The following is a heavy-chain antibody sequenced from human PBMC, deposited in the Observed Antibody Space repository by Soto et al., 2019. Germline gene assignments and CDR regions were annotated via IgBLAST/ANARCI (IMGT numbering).Heavy chain of an antibody. CDR3: ARDTETLGPRANDALDI. V-gene: IGHV1-3*01. D-gene: IGHD3-3*02. J-gene: IGHJ3*02. CDR1: GYTFSAYT. CDR2: INAGSGNT. Sequence: QAQLVQSGAEMKKPGASVKVSCKATGYTFSAYTMNWVRQAPGQSLEWMGWINAGSGNTKYSQNLQCRVSITRDTSASTVYMELTGLTSEDTAVYYCARDTETLGPRANDALDIWGQGTMVTVSS.